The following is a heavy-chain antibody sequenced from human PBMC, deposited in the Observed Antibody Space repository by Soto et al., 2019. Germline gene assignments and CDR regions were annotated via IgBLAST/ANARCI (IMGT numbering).Heavy chain of an antibody. V-gene: IGHV4-39*01. CDR1: GGSISSSSDY. CDR3: ARRAETYKDYYYYYMDV. J-gene: IGHJ6*03. CDR2: IYYSGST. D-gene: IGHD1-1*01. Sequence: SETLSLTCTVSGGSISSSSDYWGWIRQPPGKGLEWIGSIYYSGSTYYNPSLKSRVTISVDTSKNQFSLKLSSVTAADTAVYYCARRAETYKDYYYYYMDVWGKGTTVT.